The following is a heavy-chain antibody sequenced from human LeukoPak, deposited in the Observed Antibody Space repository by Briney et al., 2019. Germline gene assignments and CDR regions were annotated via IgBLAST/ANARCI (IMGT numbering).Heavy chain of an antibody. J-gene: IGHJ4*02. Sequence: ASVKLSCNASGYTFTVYYMHWVRQAPAQGLEWMGWINPNSSGTNYAQKFQDRVTITRDTSISTAYMELSRLRSDDTAVYYCARDASRVLIWFGESLYYWGQGTLVTVSS. CDR3: ARDASRVLIWFGESLYY. D-gene: IGHD3-10*01. CDR2: INPNSSGT. V-gene: IGHV1-2*02. CDR1: GYTFTVYY.